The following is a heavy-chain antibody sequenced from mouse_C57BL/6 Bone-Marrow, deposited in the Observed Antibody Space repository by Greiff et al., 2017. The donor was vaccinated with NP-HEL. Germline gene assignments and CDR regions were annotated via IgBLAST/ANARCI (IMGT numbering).Heavy chain of an antibody. CDR2: ISDGGSYT. Sequence: DVMLVESGGGLVKPGGSLKLSCAASGFTFSSYAMSWVRQTPEKRLEWVATISDGGSYTYYPDNVKGRFTISRDNAKNNLYLQMSHLKSEDTAMYYCARAYSGNYFDYWGQGTTLTVSS. V-gene: IGHV5-4*03. CDR3: ARAYSGNYFDY. J-gene: IGHJ2*01. D-gene: IGHD2-10*01. CDR1: GFTFSSYA.